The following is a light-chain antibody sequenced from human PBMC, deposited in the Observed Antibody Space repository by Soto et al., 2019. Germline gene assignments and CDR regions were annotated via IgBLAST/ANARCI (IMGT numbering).Light chain of an antibody. CDR2: GAS. V-gene: IGKV1D-8*03. Sequence: VIWLTQSPSLLSSSTGERVTLCCRISQGISSYLSWYQQKPEQAPELLIYGASSWQSGVPARFSGSGSGTDFTLTISCLQSEDFASYNCQQYYSFPYTFGRGTKLEIK. CDR3: QQYYSFPYT. CDR1: QGISSY. J-gene: IGKJ2*01.